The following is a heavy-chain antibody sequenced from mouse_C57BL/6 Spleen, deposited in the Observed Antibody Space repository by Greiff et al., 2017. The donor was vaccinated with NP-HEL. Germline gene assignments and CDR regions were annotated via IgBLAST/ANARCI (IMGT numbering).Heavy chain of an antibody. Sequence: EVQLQQSGPGLVKPSQSLTLTCSASGYSITSGYIWSWIRQPPGDKQEWMGYISYDGSNNYNPSLKNRITITRDTSKNQFCLKLNSVTTEDAATYYCASEGVYYAMDYWGQGTSVTVSS. V-gene: IGHV3-6*01. CDR3: ASEGVYYAMDY. J-gene: IGHJ4*01. CDR1: GYSITSGYI. CDR2: ISYDGSN.